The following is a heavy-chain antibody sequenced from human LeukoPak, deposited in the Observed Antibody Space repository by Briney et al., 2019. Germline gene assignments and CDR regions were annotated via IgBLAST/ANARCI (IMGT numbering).Heavy chain of an antibody. J-gene: IGHJ3*02. D-gene: IGHD4-23*01. CDR3: ARATVVTADWAFDI. Sequence: PGGSLRLSCAASGFTFSSYSMNWVRQAPGKGLEWVSSISSSSSYIYYADSVKGRFTISRDNAKNSLYLQMNSLRAEDTAVYYCARATVVTADWAFDIWGQGTMVTVSS. V-gene: IGHV3-21*01. CDR1: GFTFSSYS. CDR2: ISSSSSYI.